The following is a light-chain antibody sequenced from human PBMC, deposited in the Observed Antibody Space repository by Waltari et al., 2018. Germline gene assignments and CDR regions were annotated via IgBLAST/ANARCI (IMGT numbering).Light chain of an antibody. J-gene: IGKJ1*01. V-gene: IGKV1-5*03. CDR3: QQYDNEWS. CDR1: PNIGRW. Sequence: DIQMTQSPSILSASVGDRVTITCRASPNIGRWLAWYQQKPGKAPKVLIYEVSSLQSGAPSRFSGSGSGTEFILTITSLQPDDIATYYCQQYDNEWSFGQGTKVEI. CDR2: EVS.